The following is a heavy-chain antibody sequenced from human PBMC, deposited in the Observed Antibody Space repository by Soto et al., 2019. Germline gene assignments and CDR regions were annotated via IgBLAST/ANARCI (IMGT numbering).Heavy chain of an antibody. CDR2: IIPIFGTA. CDR3: ARITNYYDSSGYPKTFDY. CDR1: GGTFSSYA. J-gene: IGHJ4*02. D-gene: IGHD3-22*01. Sequence: VQLVQSGAEVKKPGSSVKVSCKASGGTFSSYAISWVRQAPGQGLEWMGGIIPIFGTANYAQKFQGRVTITADESTSTAYMELSSLRSEDTAVYYCARITNYYDSSGYPKTFDYWGQGTLVTVSS. V-gene: IGHV1-69*01.